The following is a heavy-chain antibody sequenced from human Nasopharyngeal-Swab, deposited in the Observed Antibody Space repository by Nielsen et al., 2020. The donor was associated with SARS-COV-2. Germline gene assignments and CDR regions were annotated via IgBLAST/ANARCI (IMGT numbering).Heavy chain of an antibody. D-gene: IGHD5-12*01. CDR3: ARDSVSGYGHGY. V-gene: IGHV3-53*01. CDR2: IYSGGST. J-gene: IGHJ4*02. Sequence: VRQAPGKGLEWVSVIYSGGSTYYADSVKGRFTISRDNSKNTLYLQMNSLRAEDTAVYYCARDSVSGYGHGYRGQGTLVTVSS.